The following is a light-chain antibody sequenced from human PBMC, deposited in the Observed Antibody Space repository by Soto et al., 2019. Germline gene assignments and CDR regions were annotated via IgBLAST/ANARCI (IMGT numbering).Light chain of an antibody. CDR2: LEGSGSY. CDR1: SGHSSNI. Sequence: QSVLTQSSSASASLGSSVKLTCTLSSGHSSNIIAWHQQQPGKAPRYLMKLEGSGSYNQGSGVPDRFSGSSSGADRYLTISNLQFEDEADYYCETWDSNTRVFGGGTKLTVL. CDR3: ETWDSNTRV. J-gene: IGLJ3*02. V-gene: IGLV4-60*02.